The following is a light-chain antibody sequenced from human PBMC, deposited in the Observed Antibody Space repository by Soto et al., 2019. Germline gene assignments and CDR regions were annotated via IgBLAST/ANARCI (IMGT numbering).Light chain of an antibody. Sequence: EIVLMQSPGTLSLSPGERATLSCRASQSVSSSYLAWYQQKPGQAPRLLIYGASSRATGIPDRFSGSGSGTDITLTISRLEPEDFAVYYCQQYGSSSLITFGQGTRLEIK. CDR3: QQYGSSSLIT. CDR1: QSVSSSY. CDR2: GAS. J-gene: IGKJ5*01. V-gene: IGKV3-20*01.